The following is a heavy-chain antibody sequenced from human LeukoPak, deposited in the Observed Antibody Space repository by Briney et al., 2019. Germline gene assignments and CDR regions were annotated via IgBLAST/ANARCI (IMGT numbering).Heavy chain of an antibody. Sequence: GGSLRLSCAASGFTFSSYAMSWVRQAPGKGLEWVSAISGSGGSTYYADSVKGRFTISRDKSKNTLYLQMNSLRAEDTAVYYCAKDRDTAMATGWFDPWGQGTLVTVSS. CDR2: ISGSGGST. CDR3: AKDRDTAMATGWFDP. J-gene: IGHJ5*02. V-gene: IGHV3-23*01. D-gene: IGHD5-18*01. CDR1: GFTFSSYA.